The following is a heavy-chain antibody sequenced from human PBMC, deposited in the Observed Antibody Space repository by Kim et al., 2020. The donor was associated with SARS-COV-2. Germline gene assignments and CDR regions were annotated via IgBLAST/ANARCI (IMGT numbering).Heavy chain of an antibody. Sequence: ASVKVSCKASGYTFTSYGISWVRQAPGQGLEWMGWISAYNGNTNYAQKLQGRVTMTTDTSTSTAYMELRSLRSDDTAVYYCARGLLAAAGMGVYYYYGMDVWGQGTTVTVSS. J-gene: IGHJ6*02. CDR1: GYTFTSYG. D-gene: IGHD6-13*01. V-gene: IGHV1-18*04. CDR2: ISAYNGNT. CDR3: ARGLLAAAGMGVYYYYGMDV.